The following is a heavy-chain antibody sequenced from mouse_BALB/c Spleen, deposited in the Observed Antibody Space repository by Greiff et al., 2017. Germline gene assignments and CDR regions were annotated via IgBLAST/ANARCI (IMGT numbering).Heavy chain of an antibody. D-gene: IGHD1-1*01. J-gene: IGHJ4*01. V-gene: IGHV1S135*01. Sequence: LVESGPELMKPGASVKISCKASGYSFTSYYMHWVKQSHGKSLEWIGYIDPFNGGTSYNQKFKGKATLTVDKSSSTAYMHLSSLTSEDSAVYDCARGYGSSYYAMDYWGQGTSVTVSS. CDR2: IDPFNGGT. CDR1: GYSFTSYY. CDR3: ARGYGSSYYAMDY.